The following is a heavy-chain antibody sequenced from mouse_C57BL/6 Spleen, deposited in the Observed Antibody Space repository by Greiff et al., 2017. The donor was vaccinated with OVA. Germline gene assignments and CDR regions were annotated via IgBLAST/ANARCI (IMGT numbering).Heavy chain of an antibody. Sequence: EVQLQQSGPELVKPGASVKISCKASGYSFTDYNMNWVKQSNGQSLEWIGVINPNYGTTSYNQKFKGKATLTVDQSSSTAYMQLNSLTSEDSAVYYGARADSSGYSAWFAYWGQGTLVTVSA. CDR2: INPNYGTT. CDR1: GYSFTDYN. J-gene: IGHJ3*01. CDR3: ARADSSGYSAWFAY. D-gene: IGHD3-2*02. V-gene: IGHV1-39*01.